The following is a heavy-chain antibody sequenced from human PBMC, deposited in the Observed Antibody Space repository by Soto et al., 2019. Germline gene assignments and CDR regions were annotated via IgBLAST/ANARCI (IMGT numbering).Heavy chain of an antibody. Sequence: QVQLVQSGAEVKEPGASVKVSCKASGYNFASNHMHWVRQIPGQGLEWMGIIHPTDGSTSYAPRFRGRITLTRDAPTNTDYLELRGLTSEDSAVYYCVRDRFGSSTFDCWGQGTRLTVSS. D-gene: IGHD6-6*01. CDR2: IHPTDGST. CDR3: VRDRFGSSTFDC. J-gene: IGHJ4*02. V-gene: IGHV1-46*01. CDR1: GYNFASNH.